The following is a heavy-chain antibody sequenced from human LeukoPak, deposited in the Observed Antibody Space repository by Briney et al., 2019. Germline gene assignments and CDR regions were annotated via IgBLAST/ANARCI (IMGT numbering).Heavy chain of an antibody. CDR1: GFTVSSNY. Sequence: GGSLRLSCAASGFTVSSNYMSWVRQAPGKGLEWVSVIYSGGSTYYADSVKGRFTISRDNSKSTLYIQMNSLRAEDTAVYYCASTAAAGDAFDIWGQGTMVTVSS. J-gene: IGHJ3*02. CDR2: IYSGGST. CDR3: ASTAAAGDAFDI. D-gene: IGHD6-13*01. V-gene: IGHV3-53*01.